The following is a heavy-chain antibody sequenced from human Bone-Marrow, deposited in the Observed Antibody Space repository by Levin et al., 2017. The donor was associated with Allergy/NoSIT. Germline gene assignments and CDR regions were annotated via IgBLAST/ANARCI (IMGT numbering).Heavy chain of an antibody. V-gene: IGHV1-2*02. J-gene: IGHJ4*02. D-gene: IGHD5-24*01. CDR1: GYTFTGYY. Sequence: PRASVKVSCKASGYTFTGYYMHWVRQAPGQGLEWMGWINPNSGGTNYAQKFQGRVTMTRDTSISTAYMELSRLRSDDTAVYYCARAERRDGYNFVYWGQGTLVTVSS. CDR3: ARAERRDGYNFVY. CDR2: INPNSGGT.